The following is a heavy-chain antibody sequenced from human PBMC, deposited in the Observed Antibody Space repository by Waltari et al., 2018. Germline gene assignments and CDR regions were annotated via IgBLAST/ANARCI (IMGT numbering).Heavy chain of an antibody. D-gene: IGHD1-1*01. CDR1: GYTFTCSY. V-gene: IGHV1-2*06. CDR3: ARDNTDGYNLPN. CDR2: INPNSGGT. J-gene: IGHJ4*02. Sequence: QVQLVQSGAEVKKPGAAVKVSCKASGYTFTCSYMHWVRQAPGQGLEWMGRINPNSGGTNYAQKFQGRVTMTRDTSISTAYMELSRLRSDDTAVYYCARDNTDGYNLPNWGQGTLITVSS.